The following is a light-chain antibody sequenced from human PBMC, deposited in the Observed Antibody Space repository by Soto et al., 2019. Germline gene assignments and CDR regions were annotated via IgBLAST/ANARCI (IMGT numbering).Light chain of an antibody. V-gene: IGLV2-23*02. J-gene: IGLJ3*02. Sequence: QSALTQPASVSGSPGQSITISCSRTGSDVGSYNLVSWYKHHPGKAPKLIIYQVTKRPSGVSNRFSGSKSGNTASLTISGLQSADEADYYCCSFAGSPWVFGGGTQLTVL. CDR2: QVT. CDR3: CSFAGSPWV. CDR1: GSDVGSYNL.